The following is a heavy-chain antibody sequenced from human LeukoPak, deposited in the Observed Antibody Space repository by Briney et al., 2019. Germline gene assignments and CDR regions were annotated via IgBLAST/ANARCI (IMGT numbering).Heavy chain of an antibody. J-gene: IGHJ4*02. CDR2: ISGSGGST. CDR3: AKERPTRRYCSGGSCYSRYFDY. CDR1: GFTFSTYG. V-gene: IGHV3-23*01. Sequence: GGSLRLSCAASGFTFSTYGMSWVRQAPGKGLEWVSAISGSGGSTYYADSVKGRFTISRDNSKNTLYLQMNSLRAEDTAIYYCAKERPTRRYCSGGSCYSRYFDYWDQGTLVTVSS. D-gene: IGHD2-15*01.